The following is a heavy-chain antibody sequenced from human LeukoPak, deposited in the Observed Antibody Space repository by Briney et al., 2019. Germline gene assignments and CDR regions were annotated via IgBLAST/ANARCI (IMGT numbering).Heavy chain of an antibody. D-gene: IGHD6-13*01. CDR3: ARYSSSWHRDFDY. CDR2: MNPNSGNT. V-gene: IGHV1-8*03. J-gene: IGHJ4*02. CDR1: GYTFTGYY. Sequence: ASVKVSCKASGYTFTGYYMHWVRQAPGQGLEWMGWMNPNSGNTGYAQKFQGRVTITRNTSISTAYMELSSLSSEDTAVYYCARYSSSWHRDFDYWGQGTLVTVSS.